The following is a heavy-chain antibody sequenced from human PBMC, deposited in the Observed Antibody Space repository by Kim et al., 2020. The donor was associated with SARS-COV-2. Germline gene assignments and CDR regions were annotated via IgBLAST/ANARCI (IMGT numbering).Heavy chain of an antibody. D-gene: IGHD3-16*01. Sequence: SETLSLTCTVSGGSISGYYWNWIRQPPGRGLEWIGYIHYSGSTKYNPSLKSRLTISVDRSKNQFSLKLSSVTAADTAVYYCARIMAFGGVISGLKGIDVWGRGTTVTVSS. CDR1: GGSISGYY. V-gene: IGHV4-59*08. J-gene: IGHJ6*02. CDR3: ARIMAFGGVISGLKGIDV. CDR2: IHYSGST.